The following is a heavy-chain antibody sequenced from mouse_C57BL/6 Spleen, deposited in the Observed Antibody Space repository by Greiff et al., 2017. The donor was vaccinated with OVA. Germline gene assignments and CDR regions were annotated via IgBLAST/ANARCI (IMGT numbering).Heavy chain of an antibody. CDR2: INPYNGGT. D-gene: IGHD1-1*01. CDR1: GYTFTDYY. J-gene: IGHJ2*01. CDR3: ARDYGSSPYFDY. Sequence: EVKLVESGPVLVKPGASVKMSCKASGYTFTDYYMNWVKQSHGKSLEWIGVINPYNGGTSYNQKFKGKATLTVDKSSSTAYMELNSLTSEDSAVYYCARDYGSSPYFDYWGQGTTLTVSS. V-gene: IGHV1-19*01.